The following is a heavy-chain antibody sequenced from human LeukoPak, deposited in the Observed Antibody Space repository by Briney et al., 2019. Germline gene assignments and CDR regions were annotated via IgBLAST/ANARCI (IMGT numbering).Heavy chain of an antibody. CDR3: AINARPDRGIVPRY. CDR2: ITNSGNSK. V-gene: IGHV3-48*01. J-gene: IGHJ4*02. D-gene: IGHD1-26*01. CDR1: EFTFSSYS. Sequence: PGGSLRLSCAASEFTFSSYSMNWVRQAPGKGLEWVSYITNSGNSKSYADSVKGRFTISRDNSKNTLYLQMNSLRAEDTAVYYCAINARPDRGIVPRYWGQGTLVTVSS.